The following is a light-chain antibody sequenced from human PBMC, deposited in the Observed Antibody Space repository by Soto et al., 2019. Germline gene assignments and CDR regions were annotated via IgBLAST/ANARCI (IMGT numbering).Light chain of an antibody. Sequence: DIQLTQSPSFLSASVGDRVTIPCRASQGISSFLAWYQQKPGKAPNLLIYAASTLQSGVPSRFSASGSGTEFTLTISSLQPEDFATYYCQQLNSYPLTFGGGTKVEIK. CDR3: QQLNSYPLT. CDR2: AAS. J-gene: IGKJ4*01. CDR1: QGISSF. V-gene: IGKV1-9*01.